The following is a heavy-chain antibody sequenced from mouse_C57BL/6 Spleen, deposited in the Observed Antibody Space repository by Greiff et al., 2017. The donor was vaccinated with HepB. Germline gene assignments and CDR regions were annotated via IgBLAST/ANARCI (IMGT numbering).Heavy chain of an antibody. CDR2: ISSGSSTI. J-gene: IGHJ4*01. V-gene: IGHV5-17*01. D-gene: IGHD1-1*01. CDR1: GFTFSDYG. Sequence: EVNLVESGGGLVKPGGSLKLSCAASGFTFSDYGMHWVRQAPEKGLEWVAYISSGSSTIYYADTVKGRFTISRDNAKNTLFLQMTSLRSEDTAMYYCARKEITTVVATDAMDYWGQGTSVTVSS. CDR3: ARKEITTVVATDAMDY.